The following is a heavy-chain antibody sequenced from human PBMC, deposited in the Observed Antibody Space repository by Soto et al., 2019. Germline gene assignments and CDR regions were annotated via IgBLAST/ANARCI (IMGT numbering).Heavy chain of an antibody. J-gene: IGHJ4*02. V-gene: IGHV1-3*01. CDR2: IDAGNGNT. CDR1: GYTFTSYA. CDR3: ARRYRDGSVDY. D-gene: IGHD1-1*01. Sequence: ASVKVSCKASGYTFTSYAMHWVRQAPGQRLEWMGWIDAGNGNTKYSQKFQGRVTITRDTSASTTYMELSSLRSEDTAVYYCARRYRDGSVDYWGQGTLVTVSP.